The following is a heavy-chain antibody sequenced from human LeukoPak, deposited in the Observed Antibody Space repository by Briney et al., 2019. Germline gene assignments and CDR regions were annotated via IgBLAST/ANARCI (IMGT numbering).Heavy chain of an antibody. Sequence: GGSLRLSCAASRFTFSSYWMSWVRQAPGKGLEWVANIKQDVSEIYYVDSVKGRFTISRDNTKNSLYLQMNSLRAEDTAVYYCARDKIVGATYFDYWGQGTLVTVSS. CDR1: RFTFSSYW. D-gene: IGHD1-26*01. V-gene: IGHV3-7*01. CDR2: IKQDVSEI. CDR3: ARDKIVGATYFDY. J-gene: IGHJ4*02.